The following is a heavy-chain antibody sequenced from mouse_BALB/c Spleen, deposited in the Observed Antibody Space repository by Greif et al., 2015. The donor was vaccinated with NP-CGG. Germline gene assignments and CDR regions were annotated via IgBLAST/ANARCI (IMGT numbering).Heavy chain of an antibody. Sequence: EVQLQQSGPELVKPGASVKMSCKASGYTFTSYVMHWVKQKPGQGLEWIGYVNPYNDGTKYNEKFKGKATLTSDKSSSTAYMELSSLTSEDSAVYYCARGGGNYAMDYWGQGTSVTVSS. CDR1: GYTFTSYV. V-gene: IGHV1-14*01. CDR3: ARGGGNYAMDY. D-gene: IGHD1-1*01. J-gene: IGHJ4*01. CDR2: VNPYNDGT.